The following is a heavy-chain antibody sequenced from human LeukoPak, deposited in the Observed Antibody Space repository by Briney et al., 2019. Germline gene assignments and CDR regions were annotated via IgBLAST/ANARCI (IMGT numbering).Heavy chain of an antibody. Sequence: SVKVSCKASGGTFSSYAISWVRQAPGQGLEWMGRIIPILGIANYAQKFQGRVTITADKSTSTAYMELSSLRSEDTAVYYCASLGSSGYYYDSSGYYEDYWGQGTLVTVSS. CDR1: GGTFSSYA. J-gene: IGHJ4*02. D-gene: IGHD3-22*01. V-gene: IGHV1-69*04. CDR3: ASLGSSGYYYDSSGYYEDY. CDR2: IIPILGIA.